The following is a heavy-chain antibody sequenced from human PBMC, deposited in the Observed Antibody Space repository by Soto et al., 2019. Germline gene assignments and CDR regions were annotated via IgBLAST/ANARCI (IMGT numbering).Heavy chain of an antibody. CDR3: ATHGLGVSSPPYFDN. J-gene: IGHJ4*02. Sequence: QLVQSGSEVKKPGSSVNVSCQASGGTFSGYVVTWVRQAPGQGREWMGEFVPLFGTTNYAQRFSGRITITAEESTSTAYMELRTLRSDDTAVYYCATHGLGVSSPPYFDNWGQGTLVTVSS. D-gene: IGHD3-16*01. CDR1: GGTFSGYV. V-gene: IGHV1-69*01. CDR2: FVPLFGTT.